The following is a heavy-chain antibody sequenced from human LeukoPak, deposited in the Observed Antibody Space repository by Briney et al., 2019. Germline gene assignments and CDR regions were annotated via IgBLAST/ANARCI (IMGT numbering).Heavy chain of an antibody. CDR2: IDWDDDK. J-gene: IGHJ4*02. CDR1: GFSLSTSGMR. V-gene: IGHV2-70*04. D-gene: IGHD5-18*01. Sequence: GPALVKPTQTLTLTCTFSGFSLSTSGMRVSWIRQPPGKALEWLARIDWDDDKFYSTSLKTRLTISKDTSKNQVVLTMTNMDPVDTATYYCARSYSYGIGGFDYWGQGTLVTVSS. CDR3: ARSYSYGIGGFDY.